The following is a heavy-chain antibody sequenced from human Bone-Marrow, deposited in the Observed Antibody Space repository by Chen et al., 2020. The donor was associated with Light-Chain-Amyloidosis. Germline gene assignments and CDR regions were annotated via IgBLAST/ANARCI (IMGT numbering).Heavy chain of an antibody. Sequence: EVQLVESGGGLLQRGGSLGLSCAASGCAFSSYAMSGVSQVPGKGLEWASIINGRGSSRYYGAASKGRLIISRKNSKNALFVQMNSLRAEDTAVYYCAKDISYDDILPGYPADAFDIWGQGKMVTVSS. D-gene: IGHD3-9*01. CDR3: AKDISYDDILPGYPADAFDI. V-gene: IGHV3-23*02. J-gene: IGHJ3*02. CDR1: GCAFSSYA. CDR2: INGRGSSR.